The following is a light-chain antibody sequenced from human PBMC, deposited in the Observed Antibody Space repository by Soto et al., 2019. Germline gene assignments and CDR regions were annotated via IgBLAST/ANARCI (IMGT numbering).Light chain of an antibody. CDR1: QSISSW. Sequence: DIQMTQSASTLSGSVGDRVTITCRASQSISSWLAWYQQKPGKAPKLLIYKASSLESGVPSRFSGSGSGTEFTLTNSSLQPDDFATYYCQQYNSYSWTFGQGTKVEIK. CDR2: KAS. CDR3: QQYNSYSWT. V-gene: IGKV1-5*03. J-gene: IGKJ1*01.